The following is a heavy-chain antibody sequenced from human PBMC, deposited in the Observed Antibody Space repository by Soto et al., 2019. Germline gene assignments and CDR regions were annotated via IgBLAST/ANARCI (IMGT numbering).Heavy chain of an antibody. Sequence: ASVKVSCKASGYTFTSYGISWVRQAPGQGLEWMGWISAYNGNTNYAQKLQGRVTMTTDTSMSTAYMELRSLRSDDTAAYYCARDTYYYDSSGSLQWFDPWGQGTLVTVSS. CDR3: ARDTYYYDSSGSLQWFDP. CDR1: GYTFTSYG. V-gene: IGHV1-18*01. D-gene: IGHD3-22*01. J-gene: IGHJ5*02. CDR2: ISAYNGNT.